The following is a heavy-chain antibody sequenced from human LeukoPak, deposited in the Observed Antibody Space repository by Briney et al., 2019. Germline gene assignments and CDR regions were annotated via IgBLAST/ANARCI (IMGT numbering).Heavy chain of an antibody. D-gene: IGHD3-10*01. CDR3: AKARLLWFGEPRNYFDY. Sequence: GGSLRLSCAASGFTFSSYAMRWVRQAPGKGLEWVSAISGSGGSTYYAGSVKGRFTISRDNSKNTLYLQMNSLRAEDTAVYYCAKARLLWFGEPRNYFDYWGQGTLVTVSS. J-gene: IGHJ4*02. V-gene: IGHV3-23*01. CDR2: ISGSGGST. CDR1: GFTFSSYA.